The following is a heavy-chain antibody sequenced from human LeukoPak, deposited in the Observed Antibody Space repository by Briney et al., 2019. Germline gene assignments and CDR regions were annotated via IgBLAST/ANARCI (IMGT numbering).Heavy chain of an antibody. CDR3: VAYDYGDPTRDY. J-gene: IGHJ4*02. D-gene: IGHD4-17*01. CDR1: GGSISSGGYY. CDR2: IYYSGST. V-gene: IGHV4-31*03. Sequence: SETLSLTCTVSGGSISSGGYYWSWIRQHPGKGLEWIGYIYYSGSTYYNPSLKSRVTISADTSKNQFSLKLNSVTAADTAVYYCVAYDYGDPTRDYWGQGTLVTVSS.